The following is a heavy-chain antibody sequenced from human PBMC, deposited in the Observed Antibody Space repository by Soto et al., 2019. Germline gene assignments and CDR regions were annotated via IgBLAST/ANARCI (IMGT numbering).Heavy chain of an antibody. CDR1: GYTFTSYY. V-gene: IGHV1-46*01. Sequence: QVQLVQSGAEVKKPGASVKVSCKASGYTFTSYYMHWVRQAPGQGLEWMGIINPSGGSTSHAQKFQGRVTMTRDTSTSTVYMELSSLRSEDTAVYYCARGDYDILTGYYYFQHWGQGTLVTVSS. J-gene: IGHJ1*01. CDR3: ARGDYDILTGYYYFQH. D-gene: IGHD3-9*01. CDR2: INPSGGST.